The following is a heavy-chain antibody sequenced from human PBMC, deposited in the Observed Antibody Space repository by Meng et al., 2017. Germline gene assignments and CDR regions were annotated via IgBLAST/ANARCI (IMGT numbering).Heavy chain of an antibody. D-gene: IGHD1-7*01. CDR3: ARVKITGTTRSIDY. CDR1: GGPVGSGSYY. Sequence: VLLQGSGPGPLRPSETLSLTCPGSGGPVGSGSYYWGRIRQPPGKGLEWIGYIYYSGSTNYNPSLKSRVTISVDTSKNQFSLKLSSVTAADTAVYYCARVKITGTTRSIDYWGQGTLVTVSS. J-gene: IGHJ4*02. CDR2: IYYSGST. V-gene: IGHV4-61*01.